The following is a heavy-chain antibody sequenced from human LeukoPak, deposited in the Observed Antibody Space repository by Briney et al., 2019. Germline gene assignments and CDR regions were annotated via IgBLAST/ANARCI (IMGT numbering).Heavy chain of an antibody. Sequence: PGSSVKVSCKASGGTFSSYAISWVRQAPGQGLEWMGGIFPIFGTANYAQKFQGRVTITADESTSTAYMELSSLRSEDTAVYYCASVRREIGAMLAYYYYGMDVWGKGTMVTVSS. CDR3: ASVRREIGAMLAYYYYGMDV. V-gene: IGHV1-69*01. D-gene: IGHD3-16*01. CDR2: IFPIFGTA. CDR1: GGTFSSYA. J-gene: IGHJ6*04.